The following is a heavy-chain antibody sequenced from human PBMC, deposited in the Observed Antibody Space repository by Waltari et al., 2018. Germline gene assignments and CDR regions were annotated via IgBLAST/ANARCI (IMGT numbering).Heavy chain of an antibody. V-gene: IGHV4-34*01. CDR3: ARGQYYYDSSGSYDY. CDR2: INHSVST. Sequence: QVQLQQWGAGLLKPSETLSLTCAVYGGSFSGYYWSWIRQPPGKGLEWIGEINHSVSTNYNPSLKSRVTISVDTSKNQFSLKLSSVTAADTAVYYCARGQYYYDSSGSYDYWGQGTLVTVSS. J-gene: IGHJ4*02. CDR1: GGSFSGYY. D-gene: IGHD3-22*01.